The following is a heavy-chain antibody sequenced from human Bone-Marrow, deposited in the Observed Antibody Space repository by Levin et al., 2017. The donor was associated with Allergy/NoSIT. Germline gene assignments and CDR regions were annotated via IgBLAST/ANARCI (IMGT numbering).Heavy chain of an antibody. D-gene: IGHD6-13*01. CDR3: ARETISSSSSGYYFDY. V-gene: IGHV3-48*01. J-gene: IGHJ4*02. Sequence: GGSLRLSCAASGFTFSSYSMNWVRQAPGKGLEWVSYISSSSSTIYYADSVKGRFTISRDNAKNSLYLQINSLRAEDTAVYYCARETISSSSSGYYFDYWGQGTLVTVSS. CDR1: GFTFSSYS. CDR2: ISSSSSTI.